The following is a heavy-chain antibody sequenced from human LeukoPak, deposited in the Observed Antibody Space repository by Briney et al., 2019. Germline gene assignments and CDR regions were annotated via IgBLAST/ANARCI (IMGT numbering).Heavy chain of an antibody. D-gene: IGHD3-22*01. CDR2: ISAYNGNT. Sequence: GASVKVSCKASGYTFTSYGISWVRQAPGQGLEWMGWISAYNGNTNYAQKLQGRVTMTTDTSTSTACMELRSLRSDDTAVYYCARDRYYYDSSGRPIPFDYWGQGTLVTVSS. CDR3: ARDRYYYDSSGRPIPFDY. CDR1: GYTFTSYG. V-gene: IGHV1-18*01. J-gene: IGHJ4*02.